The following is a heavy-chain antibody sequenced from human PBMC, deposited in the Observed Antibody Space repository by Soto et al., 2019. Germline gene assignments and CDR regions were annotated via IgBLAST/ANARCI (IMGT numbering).Heavy chain of an antibody. V-gene: IGHV4-34*01. J-gene: IGHJ4*02. Sequence: SETLSLTCEVSGGSLTGYYWIWDRQTPGKGLEWTGEINDSGTTYYNPSFKSRLTISINTAKRQISLRLTSVTVADTGVYYCQGGDFWGQGTRVTVSS. D-gene: IGHD3-16*01. CDR1: GGSLTGYY. CDR2: INDSGTT. CDR3: QGGDF.